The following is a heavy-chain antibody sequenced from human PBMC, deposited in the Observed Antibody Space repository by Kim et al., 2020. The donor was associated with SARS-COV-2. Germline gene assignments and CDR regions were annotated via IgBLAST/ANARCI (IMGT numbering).Heavy chain of an antibody. D-gene: IGHD3-10*01. Sequence: SVKVSCKASGGTFSSYAISWVRQAPGQGLEWMGGIIPIFGTANYAQKFQGRVTITADESTSTAYMELSSLRSEDTAVYYCARDNGSLYGSGSYSDFKRFDYWGQGTLVTVSS. J-gene: IGHJ4*02. CDR3: ARDNGSLYGSGSYSDFKRFDY. V-gene: IGHV1-69*13. CDR2: IIPIFGTA. CDR1: GGTFSSYA.